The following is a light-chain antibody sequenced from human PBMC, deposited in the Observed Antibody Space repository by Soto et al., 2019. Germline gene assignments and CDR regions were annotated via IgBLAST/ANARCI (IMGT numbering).Light chain of an antibody. CDR1: SSDVGGYNY. Sequence: QSVLTQPASVSGSPGQSITISCTGTSSDVGGYNYVSWYQQHPGKAPKLMIYEVSNRPSGVSSRFSGSKSGNTASLTISGLQAEDEADYYCSSYTSSSHYVFGTGTKVTVL. J-gene: IGLJ1*01. V-gene: IGLV2-14*01. CDR2: EVS. CDR3: SSYTSSSHYV.